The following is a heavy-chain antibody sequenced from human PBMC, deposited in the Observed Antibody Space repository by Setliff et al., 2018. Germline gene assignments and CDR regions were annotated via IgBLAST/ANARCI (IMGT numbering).Heavy chain of an antibody. V-gene: IGHV1-46*03. J-gene: IGHJ3*02. CDR2: INPSGGLT. D-gene: IGHD3-3*01. CDR1: GYTFRSYG. Sequence: ASVKVSCKASGYTFRSYGISWVRQAPGQGLEWMGIINPSGGLTSYAQKFQGRVTMTRDTSTSTVYMEVSSLRSEDTAAYFCARDRFYNSWSGTSITAPHDAFDIWGQGTMVTVSS. CDR3: ARDRFYNSWSGTSITAPHDAFDI.